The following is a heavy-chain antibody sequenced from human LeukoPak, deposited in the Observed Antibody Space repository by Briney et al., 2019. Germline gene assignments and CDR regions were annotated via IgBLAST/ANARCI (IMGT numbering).Heavy chain of an antibody. Sequence: PSETLSLTCIVSGGSISGYYWSWIGQTPGKGLEGIGYIYDSGSTNYNPSLKSRVTISDTSRNQFSLKLRSVTAADTAVYYCALDTSGWSDDSFDIRGRGTMVTVSS. CDR2: IYDSGST. J-gene: IGHJ3*02. V-gene: IGHV4-59*12. CDR1: GGSISGYY. D-gene: IGHD6-19*01. CDR3: ALDTSGWSDDSFDI.